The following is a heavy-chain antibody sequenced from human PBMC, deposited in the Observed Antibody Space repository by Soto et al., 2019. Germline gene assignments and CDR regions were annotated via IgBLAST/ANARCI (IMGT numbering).Heavy chain of an antibody. CDR3: AKAGGRTTVTTEMDY. V-gene: IGHV3-23*01. D-gene: IGHD4-17*01. CDR1: GFTFSSYA. J-gene: IGHJ4*02. CDR2: ISGSGGST. Sequence: GGSLRLSCAASGFTFSSYAMSWVRQAPGKGLEWVSAISGSGGSTYYADSVKGRFTISRDNSKNTLYLQMNSLRAEDTAVYYCAKAGGRTTVTTEMDYWGQGTLVTVSS.